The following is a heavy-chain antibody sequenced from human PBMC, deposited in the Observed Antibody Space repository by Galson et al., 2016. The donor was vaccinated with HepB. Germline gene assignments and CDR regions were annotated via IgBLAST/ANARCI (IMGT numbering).Heavy chain of an antibody. CDR3: SRVVGLDYDFWSVYPDFDY. CDR2: IRSNSYGGTT. CDR1: GFPFDNYA. D-gene: IGHD3-3*01. Sequence: SLRLSCATSGFPFDNYAMSWFRQAPGKGLHWVGFIRSNSYGGTTEYAASVKGSFTISRDDSKSIVYLQMNRLKTEDTAVYYCSRVVGLDYDFWSVYPDFDYWGQGALVTVSS. V-gene: IGHV3-49*03. J-gene: IGHJ4*02.